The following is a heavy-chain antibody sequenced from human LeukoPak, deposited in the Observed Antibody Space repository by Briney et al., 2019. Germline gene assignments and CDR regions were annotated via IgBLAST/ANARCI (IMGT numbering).Heavy chain of an antibody. CDR3: ARESHSSGWYLDY. CDR1: GFTFSSCW. Sequence: PGGSLRLSCAASGFTFSSCWLSWVRQAPGMGLEWVASIKQDGSEKYYVDSVKGRFTISRDNAKNSLYLQMSSLRAEDTAVYYCARESHSSGWYLDYWGQGTLVTVSS. J-gene: IGHJ4*02. V-gene: IGHV3-7*03. D-gene: IGHD6-19*01. CDR2: IKQDGSEK.